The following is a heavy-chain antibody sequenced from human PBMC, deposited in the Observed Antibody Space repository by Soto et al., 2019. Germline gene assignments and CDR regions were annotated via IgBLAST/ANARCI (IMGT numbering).Heavy chain of an antibody. CDR3: ARDLAITIFGVVTAPFDY. J-gene: IGHJ4*02. CDR1: GYTFTGYY. Sequence: QVQLVQSGAEVKKPGASVKVSCKASGYTFTGYYMHWVRQAPGQGLEWMGWINPNSGGTNYAQKFQGRVTMTRDTSISTAYMELSRLRSDDTAVYYCARDLAITIFGVVTAPFDYWGQGTLVTVSS. V-gene: IGHV1-2*02. D-gene: IGHD3-3*01. CDR2: INPNSGGT.